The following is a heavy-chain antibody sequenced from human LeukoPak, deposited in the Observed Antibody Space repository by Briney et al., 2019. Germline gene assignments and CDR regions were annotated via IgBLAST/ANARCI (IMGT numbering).Heavy chain of an antibody. V-gene: IGHV3-21*01. CDR2: ISRSSTYI. D-gene: IGHD3-10*01. J-gene: IGHJ4*02. Sequence: GGSLSLSCAGSGLTCSSDSMNWVRQTPGRGLEWVASISRSSTYINYADSVKGRFTISRDNAKNSLHLQMDSLRAEDTAVYYCARVGVGNEYGSGSYQDWGQGTLVTVSS. CDR3: ARVGVGNEYGSGSYQD. CDR1: GLTCSSDS.